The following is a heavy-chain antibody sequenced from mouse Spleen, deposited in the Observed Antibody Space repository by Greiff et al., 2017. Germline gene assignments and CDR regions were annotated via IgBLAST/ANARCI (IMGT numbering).Heavy chain of an antibody. Sequence: EVMLVESGGGLVKPGGSLKLSCAASGFTFSSYAMSWVRQTPEKRLEWVATISSGGSYTYYPDSVKGRFTISRDNAKNTLYLQMSSLRSEDTAMYYCARRYYGSSYGYAMDYWGQGTSVTVSS. CDR2: ISSGGSYT. J-gene: IGHJ4*01. CDR3: ARRYYGSSYGYAMDY. CDR1: GFTFSSYA. V-gene: IGHV5-9-1*01. D-gene: IGHD1-1*01.